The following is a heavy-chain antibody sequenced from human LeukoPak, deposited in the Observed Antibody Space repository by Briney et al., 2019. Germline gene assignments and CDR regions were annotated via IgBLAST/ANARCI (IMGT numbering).Heavy chain of an antibody. V-gene: IGHV7-4-1*02. Sequence: ASVKVSCKASGYTFTSYAMNWVRQAPGQGLEWMGWINTNTGNPTYAQGFTGRFVFSLDTSVSTAYLQISTLKAEDTAVYYCARPELRWSAYYYMDVRGKGTTVTVSS. D-gene: IGHD4-23*01. CDR3: ARPELRWSAYYYMDV. CDR2: INTNTGNP. J-gene: IGHJ6*03. CDR1: GYTFTSYA.